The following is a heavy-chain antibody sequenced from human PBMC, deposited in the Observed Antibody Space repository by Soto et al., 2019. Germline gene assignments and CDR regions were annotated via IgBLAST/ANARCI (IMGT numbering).Heavy chain of an antibody. V-gene: IGHV6-1*01. D-gene: IGHD6-19*01. CDR3: AREHWLVGNYYYGMDV. J-gene: IGHJ6*02. Sequence: PSQTLSLTCAISGDSVSSNSAAWNWIGQSPSRGLEWLGRTYYRSKWYNDYAVSVKSRIIINPDTPKNQFSLQLNSVTPEDTAVYYCAREHWLVGNYYYGMDVWGQGTTVTVSS. CDR1: GDSVSSNSAA. CDR2: TYYRSKWYN.